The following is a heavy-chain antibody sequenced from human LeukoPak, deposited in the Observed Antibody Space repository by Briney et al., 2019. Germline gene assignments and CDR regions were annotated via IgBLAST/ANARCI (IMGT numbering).Heavy chain of an antibody. D-gene: IGHD3-22*01. Sequence: PSETLSLTCTVSGGSISIYYWSWIRQPPGKGLEWIGYIYYSGSTNYNPSLKSRVTISVDTSKKQFSLKLSSVTAADTAVYYCARGLWGSDSSGYYRHYFDYWGQGTLVTVSS. CDR3: ARGLWGSDSSGYYRHYFDY. V-gene: IGHV4-59*01. CDR1: GGSISIYY. CDR2: IYYSGST. J-gene: IGHJ4*02.